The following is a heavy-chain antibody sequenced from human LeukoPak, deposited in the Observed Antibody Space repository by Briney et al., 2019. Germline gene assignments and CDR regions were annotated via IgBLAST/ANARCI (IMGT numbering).Heavy chain of an antibody. Sequence: SVKVSCKASGFTFTSSAMQWARQARGQRLEWIGWIVVGSGNTNYAQKFQERVTITRDMSTSTAYMELSSLRSGDTAVYYCAADPQLLWFGELLFDAGYYYYYMDVWGKGTTVTVSS. V-gene: IGHV1-58*02. J-gene: IGHJ6*03. CDR1: GFTFTSSA. CDR2: IVVGSGNT. D-gene: IGHD3-10*01. CDR3: AADPQLLWFGELLFDAGYYYYYMDV.